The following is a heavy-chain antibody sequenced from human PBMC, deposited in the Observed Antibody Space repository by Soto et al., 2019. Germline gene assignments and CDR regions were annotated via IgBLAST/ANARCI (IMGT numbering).Heavy chain of an antibody. V-gene: IGHV4-31*03. CDR3: ASGRSDYGPAAKYYFDY. Sequence: SETLSLTCTVSGGSISSGGYYWSWIRQHPGKGLEWIGYIYYSGSTYYNPSLKSRVTISVDTSKNQFSLKLSSVTAADTAVYYCASGRSDYGPAAKYYFDYWGQGTLVTVSS. D-gene: IGHD2-2*01. J-gene: IGHJ4*02. CDR1: GGSISSGGYY. CDR2: IYYSGST.